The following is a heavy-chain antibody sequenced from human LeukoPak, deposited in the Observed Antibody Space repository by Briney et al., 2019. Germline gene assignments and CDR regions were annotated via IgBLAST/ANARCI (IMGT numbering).Heavy chain of an antibody. CDR3: TRRTSVVPFDY. J-gene: IGHJ4*02. CDR2: INTDGTNT. Sequence: GGSLRLSCVGSGFTFSTYWMHWVRQAPGKGLVWVARINTDGTNTTYADSVKGRFTISRDNAKNTLYLQMNSLRAEDTAVYSCTRRTSVVPFDYWGQGTLVTVSS. V-gene: IGHV3-74*01. D-gene: IGHD2-2*01. CDR1: GFTFSTYW.